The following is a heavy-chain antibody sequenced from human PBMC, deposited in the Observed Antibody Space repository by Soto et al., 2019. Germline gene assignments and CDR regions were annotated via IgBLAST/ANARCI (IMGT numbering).Heavy chain of an antibody. CDR2: ISSSSSYT. CDR1: GFTFSDYY. Sequence: QVQLVESGGGLVQPGGSLRLSCAASGFTFSDYYMSWIRQAPGKGLEWVSYISSSSSYTNYADSVKGRFTISRDNAKNSLYMQMNSVRAAETAGYYCARDGGAARTFDYWGQGTLVTVSS. CDR3: ARDGGAARTFDY. D-gene: IGHD6-6*01. V-gene: IGHV3-11*06. J-gene: IGHJ4*02.